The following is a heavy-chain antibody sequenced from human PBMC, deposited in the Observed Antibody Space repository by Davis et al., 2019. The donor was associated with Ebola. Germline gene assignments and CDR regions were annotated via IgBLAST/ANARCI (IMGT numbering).Heavy chain of an antibody. D-gene: IGHD4-11*01. J-gene: IGHJ6*03. CDR1: GTSITGGGHF. CDR3: ARDYSDDLYYYYYMDV. Sequence: SETLSLTCTVSGTSITGGGHFWTWIRQSPGKGLEWIGDINHSGFTNHNSSLKSRLSISVDTSKNHLSLKLTSVTAADTAVYYCARDYSDDLYYYYYMDVWGKGTTVTVSS. V-gene: IGHV4-61*03. CDR2: INHSGFT.